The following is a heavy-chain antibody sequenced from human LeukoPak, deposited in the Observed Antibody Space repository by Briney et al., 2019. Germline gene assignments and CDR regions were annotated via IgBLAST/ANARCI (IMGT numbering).Heavy chain of an antibody. CDR2: ISYDGSSK. J-gene: IGHJ3*02. D-gene: IGHD1-26*01. V-gene: IGHV3-30*18. Sequence: QPGGSLRLSCAASGFTFSSYGMHWVRQAPGKGLEWVAVISYDGSSKYYADSVKGRFTISRDNSKNTLYLQMNSLRAEDTAVYYCAKDKYDIVGATASAFDIWGQGTMVTVSS. CDR1: GFTFSSYG. CDR3: AKDKYDIVGATASAFDI.